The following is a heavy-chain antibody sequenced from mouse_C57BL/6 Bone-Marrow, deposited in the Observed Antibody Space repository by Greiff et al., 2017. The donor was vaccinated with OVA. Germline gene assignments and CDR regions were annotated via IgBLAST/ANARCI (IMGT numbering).Heavy chain of an antibody. Sequence: QVQLQQPGAELVKPGASVKMSCKASGYTFTSYWITWVKQRPGQGLEWIGDIYPGSGSTNYNEKFKSKATLTVDTSSSTAYMQLSSLTSEDSAVDYCARRWAFTTVVANWGQGTTLTVSS. CDR2: IYPGSGST. J-gene: IGHJ2*01. V-gene: IGHV1-55*01. D-gene: IGHD1-1*01. CDR1: GYTFTSYW. CDR3: ARRWAFTTVVAN.